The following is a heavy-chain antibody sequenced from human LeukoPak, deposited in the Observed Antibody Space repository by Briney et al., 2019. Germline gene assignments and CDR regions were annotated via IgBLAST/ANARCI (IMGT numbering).Heavy chain of an antibody. CDR1: GGTFSSYA. V-gene: IGHV1-69*05. Sequence: SVKVSCKASGGTFSSYAISWVRQAPGQGLEWMGRIIPIFGTANYAQKFQGRVTITTDESTSTAYMELSSLRSEDTAVYYCALLCGGGGCYSAYWGQGTLVTVSS. J-gene: IGHJ4*02. D-gene: IGHD2-15*01. CDR3: ALLCGGGGCYSAY. CDR2: IIPIFGTA.